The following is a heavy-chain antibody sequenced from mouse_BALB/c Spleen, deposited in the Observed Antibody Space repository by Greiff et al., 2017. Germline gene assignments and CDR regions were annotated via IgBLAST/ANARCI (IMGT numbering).Heavy chain of an antibody. D-gene: IGHD1-1*01. CDR3: ERQDYYGSSSYYFDR. Sequence: EVQRVESGGDLVKPGGSLKLSCAASGFTFSSYGMSWVRQTPYKRLEWVATISSGGSYTYYPDSVKGRFTISRDNAKNTLYLQMSSLKSEDTAMYYCERQDYYGSSSYYFDRGGQGPT. CDR1: GFTFSSYG. J-gene: IGHJ2*01. CDR2: ISSGGSYT. V-gene: IGHV5-6*01.